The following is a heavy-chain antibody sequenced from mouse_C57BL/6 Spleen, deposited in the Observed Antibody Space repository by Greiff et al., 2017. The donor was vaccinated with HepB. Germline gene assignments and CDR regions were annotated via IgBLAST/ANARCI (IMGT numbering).Heavy chain of an antibody. Sequence: QVQLQQSGPELVKPGASVKISCKASGYAFSSSWMNWVKQRPGKGLEWIGRIYPGDGDTNYNGKFKGKATLTADKSSSTAYMQLSSLTSEDSAVYFCARRAYLWYFDVWGTGTTVTVSS. D-gene: IGHD2-10*01. V-gene: IGHV1-82*01. CDR3: ARRAYLWYFDV. CDR2: IYPGDGDT. CDR1: GYAFSSSW. J-gene: IGHJ1*03.